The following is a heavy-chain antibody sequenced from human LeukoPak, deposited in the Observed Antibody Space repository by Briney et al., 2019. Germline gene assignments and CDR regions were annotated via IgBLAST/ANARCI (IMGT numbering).Heavy chain of an antibody. D-gene: IGHD2-15*01. Sequence: GGSLRLSCAASGFTFSSYSMNWVRQAPGKGLEWVSSISSSSSYIYYADSVKGRFTISRDNAKNSLYLQMNSLRAEDTAVYYCARSVVAASAKSWFNPWGQGTLVTVSS. J-gene: IGHJ5*02. V-gene: IGHV3-21*01. CDR1: GFTFSSYS. CDR3: ARSVVAASAKSWFNP. CDR2: ISSSSSYI.